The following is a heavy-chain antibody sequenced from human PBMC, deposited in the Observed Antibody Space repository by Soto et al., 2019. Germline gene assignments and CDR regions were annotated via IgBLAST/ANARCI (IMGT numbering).Heavy chain of an antibody. CDR3: ARHQGAHYYYGLDV. J-gene: IGHJ6*02. CDR1: GGSITSSSYY. CDR2: MYYTGTT. Sequence: QLQLQESGPGLMKPSETLSLTCTVSGGSITSSSYYWGWVRQPPGKGLEWIGSMYYTGTTYYTPSLRSRVTMSVDTSKNQFSLKLSSVTAADTAVYYCARHQGAHYYYGLDVWGQGTTVTVSS. V-gene: IGHV4-39*01. D-gene: IGHD3-16*01.